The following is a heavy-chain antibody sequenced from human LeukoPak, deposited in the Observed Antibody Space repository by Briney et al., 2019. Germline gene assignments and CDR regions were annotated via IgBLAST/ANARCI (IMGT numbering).Heavy chain of an antibody. CDR2: IYYSGST. Sequence: SETLSLTCTVSGGSISSYYWSWIRQPPGKGLGWIGYIYYSGSTNYNPSLKSRVTISVDTSKNQFSLKLSSVTAADTAVYYCARDLGYCSGGSCRDYWGQGTLVTVSS. D-gene: IGHD2-15*01. CDR1: GGSISSYY. CDR3: ARDLGYCSGGSCRDY. J-gene: IGHJ4*02. V-gene: IGHV4-59*12.